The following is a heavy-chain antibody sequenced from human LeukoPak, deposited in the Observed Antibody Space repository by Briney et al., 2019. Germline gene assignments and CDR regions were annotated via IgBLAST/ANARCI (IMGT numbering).Heavy chain of an antibody. CDR1: GFTISSSH. CDR3: ARGVGGACVYY. J-gene: IGHJ4*02. CDR2: IYGADTI. Sequence: GGSPRLSCAASGFTISSSHMSGVRQVPGKGLEWVSCIYGADTIYYADFVKDRFTISRDSNRNILYLQMNSLRADDTAVYYCARGVGGACVYYWGQGTLVTVSS. D-gene: IGHD1-26*01. V-gene: IGHV3-66*01.